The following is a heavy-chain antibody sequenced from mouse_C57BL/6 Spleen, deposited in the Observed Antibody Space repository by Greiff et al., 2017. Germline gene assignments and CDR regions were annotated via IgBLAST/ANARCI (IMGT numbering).Heavy chain of an antibody. CDR2: ISSGSSTI. CDR1: GFTFSDYG. V-gene: IGHV5-17*01. J-gene: IGHJ4*01. Sequence: DVKLVESGGGLVKPGGSLKLSCAASGFTFSDYGMHWVRQAPEKGLEWVAYISSGSSTIYYADTVKGRFTISRDNDKNTLFLQMTSLRSEDTAMXYCARREYYAMDYWGQGTSVTVSS. D-gene: IGHD5-2*01. CDR3: ARREYYAMDY.